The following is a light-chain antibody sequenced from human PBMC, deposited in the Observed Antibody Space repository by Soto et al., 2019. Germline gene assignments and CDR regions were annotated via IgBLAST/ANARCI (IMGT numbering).Light chain of an antibody. J-gene: IGKJ4*01. Sequence: EIVMTQSPATLSVSPGERATLSCRASQSVSSNLAWYQQKPGQAPRLPIYGASTRATGIPARFSGSGSGTEFTPTNCSLRSDYFAVYYCQQRSNRPLTFGGGTKVEIK. CDR3: QQRSNRPLT. CDR1: QSVSSN. CDR2: GAS. V-gene: IGKV3D-15*01.